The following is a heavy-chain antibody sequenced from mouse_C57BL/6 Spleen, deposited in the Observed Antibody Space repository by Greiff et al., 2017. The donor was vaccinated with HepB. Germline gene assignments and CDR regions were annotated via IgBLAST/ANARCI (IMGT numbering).Heavy chain of an antibody. D-gene: IGHD4-1*01. V-gene: IGHV1-54*01. CDR1: GYAFTNYL. Sequence: QVQLQQSGAELVRPGPSVKVSCKASGYAFTNYLIEWVKQRPGQGLEWIGVINPGSGGTNYNEKFKGKATLTADKSSSTAYMQLSSLTSEDSAVYFCARWDDPAWFAYWGQGTLVTVSA. CDR2: INPGSGGT. CDR3: ARWDDPAWFAY. J-gene: IGHJ3*01.